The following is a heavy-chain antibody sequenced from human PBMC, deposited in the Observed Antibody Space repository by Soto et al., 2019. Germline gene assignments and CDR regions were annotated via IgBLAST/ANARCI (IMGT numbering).Heavy chain of an antibody. J-gene: IGHJ4*02. CDR3: ARRKGGSSGYIGFDY. CDR2: IYYSGST. D-gene: IGHD3-22*01. CDR1: GGSISSYY. V-gene: IGHV4-59*08. Sequence: SETLSLTCTVSGGSISSYYWSWIRQPPGKGLEWIGNIYYSGSTNYNPSPKSRVTISVDTSKNQFSLKLSSVTAADTAVYYCARRKGGSSGYIGFDYWGQGTLVTVSS.